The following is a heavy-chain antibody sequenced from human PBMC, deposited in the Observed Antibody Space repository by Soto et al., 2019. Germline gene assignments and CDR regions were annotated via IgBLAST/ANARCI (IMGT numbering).Heavy chain of an antibody. CDR3: ARYLPYSSNFFDC. J-gene: IGHJ4*02. CDR2: IFSNDEK. V-gene: IGHV2-26*01. CDR1: GFSLSNAGMG. Sequence: QVTLKESGPVLVKPTETLTLTCTVSGFSLSNAGMGVSWIRQPPGKALEWLAHIFSNDEKSYSTSLKRRLTISKDNSKSQVVLTMTNMDPVDTATFYCARYLPYSSNFFDCWGQGTLVTVSS. D-gene: IGHD6-13*01.